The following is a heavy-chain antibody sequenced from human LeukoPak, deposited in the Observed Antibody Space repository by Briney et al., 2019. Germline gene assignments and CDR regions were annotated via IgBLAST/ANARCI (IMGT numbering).Heavy chain of an antibody. CDR3: ARDRGEGPHPHYYYYYGMDV. CDR1: GFTFSSNW. Sequence: GGSLRLSCATSGFTFSSNWMSWVRHAPGRGLEWVANIKPDGSAEYYAASVKGRFTLSRDNAKNSLYLQMNSLRVEDTAVYYSARDRGEGPHPHYYYYYGMDVWGQGTTVTVSS. CDR2: IKPDGSAE. J-gene: IGHJ6*02. V-gene: IGHV3-7*03.